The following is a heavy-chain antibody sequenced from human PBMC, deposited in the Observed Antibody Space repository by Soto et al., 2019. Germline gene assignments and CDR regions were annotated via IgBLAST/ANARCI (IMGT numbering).Heavy chain of an antibody. V-gene: IGHV4-39*01. D-gene: IGHD2-21*02. CDR2: IYYSGST. J-gene: IGHJ4*02. CDR3: ARQRTSVVTQAYFDS. CDR1: GDSINNRSYY. Sequence: ETLSLTCTITGDSINNRSYYWGWIRQPPGKGLGWIGSIYYSGSTYNNPSLKSRVSMSVDTSKNQFSLKLRSVTAADTALYYCARQRTSVVTQAYFDSWGQGSLVTVSS.